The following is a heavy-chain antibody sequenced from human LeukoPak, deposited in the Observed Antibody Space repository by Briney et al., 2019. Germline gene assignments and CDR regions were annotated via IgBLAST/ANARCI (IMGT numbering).Heavy chain of an antibody. V-gene: IGHV3-7*01. J-gene: IGHJ4*02. CDR1: GFMFSTYW. CDR3: ARYDDYGDYPHDY. D-gene: IGHD4-17*01. CDR2: IKQDGSEK. Sequence: PGGSLRLSCAASGFMFSTYWMSWVRQAPGKGLEWVANIKQDGSEKYYVDSVKGRFTISRDNAKNSLYLQMNSLRAEDTAVYYCARYDDYGDYPHDYWGQGTLVTVSS.